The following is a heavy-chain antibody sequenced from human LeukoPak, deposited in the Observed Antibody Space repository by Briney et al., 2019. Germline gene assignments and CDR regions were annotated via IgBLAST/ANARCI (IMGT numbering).Heavy chain of an antibody. CDR1: GFTFSVYA. CDR2: ISDSGGST. CDR3: AKSQSLEYRGYFDY. D-gene: IGHD2/OR15-2a*01. V-gene: IGHV3-23*01. Sequence: GGSLRHSCATSGFTFSVYAMSWVRKAPGKGLEWVSTISDSGGSTYYADSVKGRFTISRGNSKNTLYLLMNELSAEDTAVYYYAKSQSLEYRGYFDYWGQGTLVTVSS. J-gene: IGHJ4*02.